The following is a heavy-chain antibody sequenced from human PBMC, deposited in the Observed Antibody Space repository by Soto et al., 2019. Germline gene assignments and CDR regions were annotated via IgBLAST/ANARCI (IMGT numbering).Heavy chain of an antibody. CDR1: GFTFSSYG. D-gene: IGHD6-19*01. V-gene: IGHV3-33*01. CDR3: ARHTAVALQSINGMDV. J-gene: IGHJ6*02. Sequence: QVQLVESGGGVVQPGRSLRLSCAASGFTFSSYGMHWVRQAPGKGLEWVAVIWYDGSNKYYADSVKGRFTISRDNSKNTLDLQMNSLRAEDTAVYYCARHTAVALQSINGMDVWGQGTTVTVSS. CDR2: IWYDGSNK.